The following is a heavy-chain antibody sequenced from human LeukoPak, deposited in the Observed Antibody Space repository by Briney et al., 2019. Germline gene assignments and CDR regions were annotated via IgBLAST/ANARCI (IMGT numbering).Heavy chain of an antibody. CDR2: IGTSSTTI. J-gene: IGHJ6*03. D-gene: IGHD6-25*01. Sequence: GGSLRLSCAASGFTFSSYTMNWVRQPPGKGLEWVSNIGTSSTTIYYADSVKGRFTISRDNAKNSLYLQMNSLRADDTAVYYCARFSAGGSYYYYMDVWGKGTTVTVSS. V-gene: IGHV3-48*01. CDR1: GFTFSSYT. CDR3: ARFSAGGSYYYYMDV.